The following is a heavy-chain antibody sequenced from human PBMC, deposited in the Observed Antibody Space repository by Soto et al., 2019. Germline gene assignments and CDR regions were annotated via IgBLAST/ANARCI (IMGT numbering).Heavy chain of an antibody. V-gene: IGHV3-9*01. D-gene: IGHD5-12*01. CDR2: ISWNSGTI. CDR1: GFTFDDYA. Sequence: EVQLVESGGGLVQPGRSLRLSCAASGFTFDDYAMHWVRQAPGKGLEWVSGISWNSGTIGYVDSVKGRFTISRDNAKNSLYLQMNSLGAEDTALYYCAKASRGGIVATIVYWGQGTLVTVSS. J-gene: IGHJ4*02. CDR3: AKASRGGIVATIVY.